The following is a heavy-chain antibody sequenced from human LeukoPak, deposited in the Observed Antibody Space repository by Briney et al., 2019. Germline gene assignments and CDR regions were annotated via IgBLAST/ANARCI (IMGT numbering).Heavy chain of an antibody. Sequence: GGSLRLSCAASGFTFSSYGMHWVRQAPGKGPEWVAVISYDGSDKYYADSVKGRFTISRDNSRNTLYLQMNSLRAEDTAVYYCARDRIAAAGGIDYWGQGTLVTVSS. CDR3: ARDRIAAAGGIDY. CDR2: ISYDGSDK. J-gene: IGHJ4*02. D-gene: IGHD6-13*01. V-gene: IGHV3-30*03. CDR1: GFTFSSYG.